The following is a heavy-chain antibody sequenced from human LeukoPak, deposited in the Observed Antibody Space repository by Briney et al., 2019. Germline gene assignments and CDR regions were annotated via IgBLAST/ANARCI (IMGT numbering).Heavy chain of an antibody. D-gene: IGHD2-2*01. CDR3: ARDGSSCSSTSCWEGYYYYYMDV. CDR2: IIPIFGTA. J-gene: IGHJ6*03. V-gene: IGHV1-69*01. Sequence: SVKVSCKASGGTFSSYAISWVRQAPGQGLEWMGGIIPIFGTANYAQKFQGRVTITADESTSTAYMELSSLRSEDTAVYYCARDGSSCSSTSCWEGYYYYYMDVWGKGTTVTVSS. CDR1: GGTFSSYA.